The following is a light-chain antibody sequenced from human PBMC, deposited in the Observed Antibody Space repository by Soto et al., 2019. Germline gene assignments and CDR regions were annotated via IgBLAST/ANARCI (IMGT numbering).Light chain of an antibody. J-gene: IGKJ2*01. Sequence: EIVLTQSPATLSLSPGERATLSCRASQSVSSYLAWYQQKPGQAPRLLIYDASNRATGIAARFSGSGSGTDFTLTISSLEPEDFAVYYCQQRSNWPPTTFGQGTKLEIK. CDR3: QQRSNWPPTT. CDR1: QSVSSY. CDR2: DAS. V-gene: IGKV3-11*01.